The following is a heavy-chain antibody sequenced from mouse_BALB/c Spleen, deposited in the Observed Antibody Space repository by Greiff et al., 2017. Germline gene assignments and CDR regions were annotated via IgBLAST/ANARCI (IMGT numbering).Heavy chain of an antibody. D-gene: IGHD4-1*01. J-gene: IGHJ4*01. CDR1: GYSITSDYA. CDR2: ISYSGST. Sequence: EVQGVESGPGLVKPSQSLSLTCTVTGYSITSDYAWNWIRQFPGNKLEWMGYISYSGSTSYNPSLKSRISITRDTSKNQFFLQLNSVTTEDTATYYCARSWVYAMDYWGQGTSVTVSS. CDR3: ARSWVYAMDY. V-gene: IGHV3-2*02.